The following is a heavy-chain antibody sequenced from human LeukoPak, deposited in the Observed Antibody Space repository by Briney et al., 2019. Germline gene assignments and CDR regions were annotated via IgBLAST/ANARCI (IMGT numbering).Heavy chain of an antibody. J-gene: IGHJ4*02. CDR2: FYYRGST. Sequence: SETLSLTCTVSGGFVTSGSYYWSWIRQPPGKGLEYIGCFYYRGSTKYNPSLKSRVAISVDASKNQFSLRLSSVTAADTAVYYCARGGLQLPDHWGQGTLVTVSS. V-gene: IGHV4-61*01. CDR1: GGFVTSGSYY. CDR3: ARGGLQLPDH. D-gene: IGHD1-1*01.